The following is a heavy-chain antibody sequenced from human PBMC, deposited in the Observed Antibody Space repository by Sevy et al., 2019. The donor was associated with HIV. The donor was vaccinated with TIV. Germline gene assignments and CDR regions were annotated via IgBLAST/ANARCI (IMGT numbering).Heavy chain of an antibody. V-gene: IGHV3-30*04. CDR1: GFTFRRYA. Sequence: GGSLRLSCAASGFTFRRYAMHWVRQAPGKGLEWMTVISYDGTNTYYVDSVKGPFTISRDNTKNTPFLQMNSLRAEDTVVYYCARDGGGDYFDYWGQGTLVTVSS. CDR2: ISYDGTNT. D-gene: IGHD3-10*01. CDR3: ARDGGGDYFDY. J-gene: IGHJ4*02.